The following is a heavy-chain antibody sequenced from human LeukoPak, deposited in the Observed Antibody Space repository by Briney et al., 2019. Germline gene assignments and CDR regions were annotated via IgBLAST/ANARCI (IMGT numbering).Heavy chain of an antibody. D-gene: IGHD4/OR15-4a*01. CDR2: IYGAGDI. V-gene: IGHV3-53*01. J-gene: IGHJ2*01. Sequence: GGSLRLSCAASGFTVNNDYMSWVRQAPGRGLEWVSVIYGAGDIYYADSVKGRFIISRDKSQNTLFLQMNSLRVADTAVYYCARHRRDGAIRWYFDLWGRGTLVTVSS. CDR1: GFTVNNDY. CDR3: ARHRRDGAIRWYFDL.